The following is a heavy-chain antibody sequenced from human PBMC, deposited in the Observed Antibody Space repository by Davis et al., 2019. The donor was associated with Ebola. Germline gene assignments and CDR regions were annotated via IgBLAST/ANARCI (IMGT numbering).Heavy chain of an antibody. CDR2: ISKNGDTI. D-gene: IGHD3-10*01. CDR3: ARDWFGETD. Sequence: GESLKISCTGSGFTFSDYYMSWIRQAPGKGLEWVSYISKNGDTIFYADSVKGRFTISRDNAKNSVYLQMTSLRAEDTAVYYCARDWFGETDWGQGTQVTVSS. J-gene: IGHJ4*02. CDR1: GFTFSDYY. V-gene: IGHV3-11*01.